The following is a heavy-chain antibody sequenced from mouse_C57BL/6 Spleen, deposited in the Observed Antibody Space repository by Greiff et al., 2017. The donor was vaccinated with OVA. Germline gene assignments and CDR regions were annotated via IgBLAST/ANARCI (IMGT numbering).Heavy chain of an antibody. V-gene: IGHV1-81*01. Sequence: VQLQQSGAELARPGASVKLSCKASGYTFTSYGISWVKQRTGQGLEWIGEIYPRSGNTYYNEKFKGKATLTADKSSSTAYMELRSLTSEDSAVYFCAGYGNYEFAYWGQGTLVTVSA. J-gene: IGHJ3*01. CDR1: GYTFTSYG. CDR3: AGYGNYEFAY. D-gene: IGHD2-1*01. CDR2: IYPRSGNT.